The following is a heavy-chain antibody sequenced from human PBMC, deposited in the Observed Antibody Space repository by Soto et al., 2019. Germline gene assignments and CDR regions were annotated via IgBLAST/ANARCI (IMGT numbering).Heavy chain of an antibody. Sequence: QVQLVQSGDEVKKPGASVKVSCKASGYIFVNYGIAWVRQAPRQGLEWMGWISPYTGNTHSASKVQGRLTMTTDTSTSTAYMDLGRLTSDDPAVYYFVMVDNYVTPTPQDVWGQGTTVTVSS. J-gene: IGHJ6*02. V-gene: IGHV1-18*01. CDR2: ISPYTGNT. CDR1: GYIFVNYG. D-gene: IGHD3-16*01. CDR3: VMVDNYVTPTPQDV.